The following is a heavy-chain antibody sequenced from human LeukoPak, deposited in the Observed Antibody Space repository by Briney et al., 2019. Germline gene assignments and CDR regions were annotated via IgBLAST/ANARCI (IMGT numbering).Heavy chain of an antibody. Sequence: SETLSLTCTVPGXSISSYYWSWIRQLPGKGLEWIGYVFYSGSTNYNPSLKSRVTISVDTYKNHFPLKLSSVTAADTAVYYYASHGRSGGFYTWFDPWVQASMVTVCS. D-gene: IGHD1-26*01. CDR1: GXSISSYY. V-gene: IGHV4-59*08. CDR2: VFYSGST. CDR3: ASHGRSGGFYTWFDP. J-gene: IGHJ5*02.